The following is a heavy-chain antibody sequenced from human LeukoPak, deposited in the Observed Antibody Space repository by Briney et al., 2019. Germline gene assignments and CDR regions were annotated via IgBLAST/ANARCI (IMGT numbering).Heavy chain of an antibody. D-gene: IGHD5-18*01. CDR3: ARDSWTAMALFDY. CDR1: GYTFTGYY. Sequence: GASVKVSCTASGYTFTGYYMHWVRQAPGQGLEWMGWINPNSGGTNYAQKFQGRVTMTRDTSISTAYMELSRLRSDDTAVYYCARDSWTAMALFDYWGQGTLVTVSS. CDR2: INPNSGGT. J-gene: IGHJ4*02. V-gene: IGHV1-2*02.